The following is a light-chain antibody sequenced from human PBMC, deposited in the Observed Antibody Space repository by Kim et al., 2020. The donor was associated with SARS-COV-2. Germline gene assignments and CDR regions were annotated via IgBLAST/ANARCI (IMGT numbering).Light chain of an antibody. CDR2: AAS. V-gene: IGKV1-39*01. CDR3: QQSYNVPRT. CDR1: QNIYNF. Sequence: DIQMTQSPSSLSASVGDRVTITCRASQNIYNFLTWYQQKPGRAPKLLMYAASTLQSGVPSRFSGSGSGTHFTLTISSLQPEDRATYSCQQSYNVPRTFGQGTKVDIK. J-gene: IGKJ1*01.